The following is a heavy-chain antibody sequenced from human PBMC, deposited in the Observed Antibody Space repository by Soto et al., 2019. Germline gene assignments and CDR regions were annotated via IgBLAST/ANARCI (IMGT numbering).Heavy chain of an antibody. CDR3: ARDREGEGAGLF. Sequence: GGSLRLSCAASGFTFGYYWMSWVRQAPGKGLEWLATIKWDASEKKYVDSVKGRFTISRDNAKNSLYLQMNSLRAEDTAVYYCARDREGEGAGLFWGQETMVTVSS. CDR1: GFTFGYYW. D-gene: IGHD1-26*01. V-gene: IGHV3-7*01. CDR2: IKWDASEK. J-gene: IGHJ3*01.